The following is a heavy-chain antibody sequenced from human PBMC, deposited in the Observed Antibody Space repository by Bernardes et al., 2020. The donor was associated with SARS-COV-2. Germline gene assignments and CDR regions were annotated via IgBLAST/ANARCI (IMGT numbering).Heavy chain of an antibody. CDR2: IYYSGST. CDR3: ARAARVGWSGYLIDY. CDR1: GGSISSYY. V-gene: IGHV4-59*01. Sequence: SETLSLTCTVSGGSISSYYWSWIRQPPGKGLEWIGYIYYSGSTNYNPSLKSRVTISVDTSKNQFSLKLSSVTAADTAVYYCARAARVGWSGYLIDYWGQGTLVTVSS. J-gene: IGHJ4*02. D-gene: IGHD3-3*01.